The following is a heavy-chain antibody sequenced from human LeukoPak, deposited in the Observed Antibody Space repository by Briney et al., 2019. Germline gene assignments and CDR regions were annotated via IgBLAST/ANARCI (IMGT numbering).Heavy chain of an antibody. CDR2: IYYSGST. V-gene: IGHV4-39*01. J-gene: IGHJ4*02. CDR1: GGSISSSSYY. D-gene: IGHD2-15*01. Sequence: PSETLSLTCTVSGGSISSSSYYWGWVRQPPGKGLEWIGSIYYSGSTYYNPSLKRRVTISVDTSKNQFSLKLSSVTAADTAVYYCARLGYCGGGSCYSYYSDYWGQGTLVTVSS. CDR3: ARLGYCGGGSCYSYYSDY.